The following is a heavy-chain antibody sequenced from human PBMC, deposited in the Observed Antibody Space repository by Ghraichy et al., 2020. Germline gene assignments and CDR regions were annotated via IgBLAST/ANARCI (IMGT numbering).Heavy chain of an antibody. V-gene: IGHV1-2*02. CDR3: ARGRVGALTFFDY. CDR2: INPKSGGT. D-gene: IGHD1-26*01. CDR1: GYTFSEYY. Sequence: ASVKVSCKASGYTFSEYYIHWVRQAPGQSLERMGWINPKSGGTNSAQKFQGRVTMTRDTSITTVYMELSRLRSDDTAVYYCARGRVGALTFFDYWGQGTLYTGSA. J-gene: IGHJ4*02.